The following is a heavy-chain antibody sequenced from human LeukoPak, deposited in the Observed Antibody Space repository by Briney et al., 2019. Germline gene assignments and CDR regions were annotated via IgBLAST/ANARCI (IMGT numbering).Heavy chain of an antibody. D-gene: IGHD1-26*01. Sequence: PGGSLRLSCAASGFTFSIYEMNWVRQAPGKGLEWLSYISSSGSTIHYADSVKGRFTISRDNAKNSLYLGMSSLTTEDTALYFCARDGTVGVPGTLYFDSWGQGALVTVSS. J-gene: IGHJ4*02. V-gene: IGHV3-48*03. CDR3: ARDGTVGVPGTLYFDS. CDR2: ISSSGSTI. CDR1: GFTFSIYE.